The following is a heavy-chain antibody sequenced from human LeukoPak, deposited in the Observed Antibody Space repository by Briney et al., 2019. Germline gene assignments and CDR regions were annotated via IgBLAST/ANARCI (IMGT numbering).Heavy chain of an antibody. CDR3: ARVRGGRSWYYYGMDV. CDR1: GFTFSNFA. CDR2: ISYDGDNE. D-gene: IGHD3-16*01. V-gene: IGHV3-30-3*01. J-gene: IGHJ6*02. Sequence: GGSLRLSCAASGFTFSNFAMHGVRQAPGKGLEWVAVISYDGDNEYYADSVKGQFTISRDNSKDRLYLQMNSLRPEDTAMYYCARVRGGRSWYYYGMDVWGRGTTVTVSS.